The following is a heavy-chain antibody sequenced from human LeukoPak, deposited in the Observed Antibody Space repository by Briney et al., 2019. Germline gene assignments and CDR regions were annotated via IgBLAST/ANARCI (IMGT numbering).Heavy chain of an antibody. V-gene: IGHV4-34*01. CDR2: INHSVST. CDR1: GESFSGYY. J-gene: IGHJ6*02. D-gene: IGHD2-15*01. Sequence: PSETLSLTCAVYGESFSGYYWIWIRQPPGKGLEWIGEINHSVSTNYNPSLKSRVNISVDTSKNQFSLKLSSVTAADTAVYYCARGQVGDVWGQGTTVTVSS. CDR3: ARGQVGDV.